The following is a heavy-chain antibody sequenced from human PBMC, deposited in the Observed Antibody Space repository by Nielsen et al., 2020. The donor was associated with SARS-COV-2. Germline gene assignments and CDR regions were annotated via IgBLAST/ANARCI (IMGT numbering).Heavy chain of an antibody. J-gene: IGHJ3*02. CDR3: AARGPDSSGYYDAFDI. CDR1: GFTVSSNY. Sequence: GESLKISCAASGFTVSSNYMSWVRQAPGKGLEWVSVIYSGGSTYYADSVKGRFTISRDNSKNTLYLQMNSLRAEDTAVYYCAARGPDSSGYYDAFDIWGQGTMVTVSS. CDR2: IYSGGST. D-gene: IGHD3-22*01. V-gene: IGHV3-53*05.